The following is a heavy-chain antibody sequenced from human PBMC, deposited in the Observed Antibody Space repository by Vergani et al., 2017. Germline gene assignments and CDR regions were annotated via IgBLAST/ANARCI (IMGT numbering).Heavy chain of an antibody. D-gene: IGHD5-12*01. CDR2: IYYSGST. J-gene: IGHJ3*02. Sequence: QVQLQESGPGLVKPSETLSLTCTVSGGSISTYYWSWIRQPPGKGLEWIGYIYYSGSTNYNPALKIRVTISVDTSNNQFSLKLSSVTAADTAVYYCARGLYSGYDWGGFDIWGQGRVVTVSS. CDR3: ARGLYSGYDWGGFDI. CDR1: GGSISTYY. V-gene: IGHV4-59*01.